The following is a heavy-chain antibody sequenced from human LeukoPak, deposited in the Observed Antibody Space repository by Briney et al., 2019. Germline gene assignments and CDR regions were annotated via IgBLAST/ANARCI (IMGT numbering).Heavy chain of an antibody. CDR3: ARDQYYYGSGSHNFDY. V-gene: IGHV4-61*02. D-gene: IGHD3-10*01. CDR2: IYTSGST. CDR1: GGPISSGSYY. Sequence: SETLSLTCTVSGGPISSGSYYWSWIRQPAGKGLEWIGRIYTSGSTNYNPSLKSRVTMSVDTSKNQFSLKLSSVTAADTAVYYCARDQYYYGSGSHNFDYWGQGTLVTVSS. J-gene: IGHJ4*02.